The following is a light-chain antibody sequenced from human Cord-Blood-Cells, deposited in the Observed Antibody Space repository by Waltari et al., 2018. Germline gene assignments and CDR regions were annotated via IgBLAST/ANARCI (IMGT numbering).Light chain of an antibody. CDR3: SSYTSSSTPYV. V-gene: IGLV2-14*01. J-gene: IGLJ1*01. CDR2: EVS. Sequence: QSALTQPASVSGSPGQSITLSCTGTSSDVGGYNSVSWYQQHPGKAPKLMIYEVSNRPSGVSNRFSGSKSGNTASLTISGLQAEDEADYYCSSYTSSSTPYVFGTGTKVTVL. CDR1: SSDVGGYNS.